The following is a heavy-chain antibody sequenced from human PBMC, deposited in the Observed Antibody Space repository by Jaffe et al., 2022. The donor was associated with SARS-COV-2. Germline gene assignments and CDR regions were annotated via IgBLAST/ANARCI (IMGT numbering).Heavy chain of an antibody. V-gene: IGHV3-48*01. CDR2: ISAVHTI. CDR3: ASAPLAYCGGECYLGDY. J-gene: IGHJ4*02. Sequence: EVQLVESGGGLVQPGGSLRLSCAASGFTFSSFAMNWVRQAPGKGLEWVCFISAVHTIYYSDSVRGRFTVSRDNAQKSLYLQMNNLRVEDTAVYYCASAPLAYCGGECYLGDYWGQGTLVTVSS. D-gene: IGHD2-21*01. CDR1: GFTFSSFA.